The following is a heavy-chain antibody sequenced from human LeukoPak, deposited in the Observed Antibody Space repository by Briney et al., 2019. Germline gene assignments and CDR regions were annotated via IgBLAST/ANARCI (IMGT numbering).Heavy chain of an antibody. CDR1: GFTFRVYA. Sequence: PGGSLRLSCSASGFTFRVYAIHWVRQAPGKGREYVSTIISNGGSTYYADSVKGRFTISRDNSKNTVSLQMSSLRAEDTALYYCVKDGLAFCGGDCYSYFDYWGQGTLVSVSS. V-gene: IGHV3-64D*06. CDR3: VKDGLAFCGGDCYSYFDY. CDR2: IISNGGST. J-gene: IGHJ4*02. D-gene: IGHD2-21*02.